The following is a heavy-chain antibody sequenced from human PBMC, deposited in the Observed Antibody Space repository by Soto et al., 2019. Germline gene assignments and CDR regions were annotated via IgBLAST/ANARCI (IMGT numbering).Heavy chain of an antibody. D-gene: IGHD1-1*01. CDR3: ARRYGYSFDY. CDR1: GGSFSGYY. CDR2: INHSGST. J-gene: IGHJ4*02. V-gene: IGHV4-34*01. Sequence: PSETLSLTCAVYGGSFSGYYWSWTRQPPGKGLEWIGEINHSGSTNYNPSLKSRVTISVDTSKNQFSLKLSSVTAADTAVYYCARRYGYSFDYWGQGTLVTVSS.